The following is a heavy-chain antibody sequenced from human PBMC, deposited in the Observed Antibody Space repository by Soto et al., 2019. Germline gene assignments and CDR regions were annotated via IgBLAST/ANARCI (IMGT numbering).Heavy chain of an antibody. Sequence: GGSLRHSCAASGGTCINYAMSWVRQATGKGLEWVSGIGGSGSNTYYADSVKGRFTISRDNSKNTLFLQMNSLRAEDTAEYYCARVVRYFDTPYGMDVWGQGTTVTVSS. D-gene: IGHD3-9*01. CDR2: IGGSGSNT. CDR3: ARVVRYFDTPYGMDV. CDR1: GGTCINYA. V-gene: IGHV3-23*01. J-gene: IGHJ6*02.